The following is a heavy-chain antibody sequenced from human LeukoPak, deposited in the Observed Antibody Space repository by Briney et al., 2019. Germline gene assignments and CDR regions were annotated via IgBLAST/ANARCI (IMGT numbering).Heavy chain of an antibody. J-gene: IGHJ4*02. CDR2: IFYSGST. CDR1: GGSISSSSYY. Sequence: PSETLSLTCIVSGGSISSSSYYWAWIRQPPGKGLEWIGSIFYSGSTYYNPSLKSRVTISVDTSKNQISLKVTSVTAADTAIYYCSRLYSGTRPPDYWGQGTLVTVSS. CDR3: SRLYSGTRPPDY. V-gene: IGHV4-39*01. D-gene: IGHD3-10*02.